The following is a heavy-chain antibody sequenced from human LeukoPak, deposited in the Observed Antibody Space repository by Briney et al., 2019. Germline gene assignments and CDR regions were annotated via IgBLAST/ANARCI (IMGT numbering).Heavy chain of an antibody. CDR3: AKAEPIRAALPDY. D-gene: IGHD1-14*01. Sequence: GGSLRLSCAASGFTFSSYGMHWVRQAPGKRLEWVAVISYDGSNKYYADSVKGRFTISRDNSKNTLYLQMNSLRAEDTAVYYCAKAEPIRAALPDYWGQGTLVTVSS. CDR1: GFTFSSYG. J-gene: IGHJ4*02. V-gene: IGHV3-30*18. CDR2: ISYDGSNK.